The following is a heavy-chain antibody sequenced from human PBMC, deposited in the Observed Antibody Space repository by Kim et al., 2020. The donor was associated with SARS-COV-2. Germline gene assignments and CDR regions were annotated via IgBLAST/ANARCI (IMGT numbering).Heavy chain of an antibody. CDR3: AGLGRPRLLWFGELLRINWFDP. D-gene: IGHD3-10*01. CDR2: INHSGST. J-gene: IGHJ5*02. Sequence: SETLSLTCAVYGGSFSGYYWSWIRQPPGKGLEWIGEINHSGSTNYNPSLKSRVTISVDTSKNQFSLKLSSVTAADTAVYYCAGLGRPRLLWFGELLRINWFDPWGQGTLVTVSS. V-gene: IGHV4-34*01. CDR1: GGSFSGYY.